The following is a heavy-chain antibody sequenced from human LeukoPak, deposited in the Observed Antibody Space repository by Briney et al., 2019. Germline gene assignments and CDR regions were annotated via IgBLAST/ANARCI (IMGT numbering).Heavy chain of an antibody. V-gene: IGHV4-4*07. D-gene: IGHD3-22*01. CDR2: IYISGST. CDR3: ASTHYDSGGDHY. Sequence: SETLSLTCTVSGGSISSYYWSWIRQLAGKGLEWIGRIYISGSTNYNPSLKSRVTMSIDTSKNQFSLKLTSVTAADTAVYYCASTHYDSGGDHYWGQGTLVTVSS. J-gene: IGHJ4*02. CDR1: GGSISSYY.